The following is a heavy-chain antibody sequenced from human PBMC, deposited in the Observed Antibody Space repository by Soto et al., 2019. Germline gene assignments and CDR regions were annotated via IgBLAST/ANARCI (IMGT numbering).Heavy chain of an antibody. J-gene: IGHJ4*02. V-gene: IGHV4-4*02. CDR2: IYHSGST. CDR1: GGSISSSNW. CDR3: AGPPGEVGATFGF. Sequence: QVQLQESGPGLVKPSGTLSLTCAVSGGSISSSNWWSWVRQPPGKGLEWIGEIYHSGSTNYNPSPKGRSTLSVSKVKNPFPLEADSVTAADTGVYYRAGPPGEVGATFGFWGQGTLGNGSS. D-gene: IGHD1-26*01.